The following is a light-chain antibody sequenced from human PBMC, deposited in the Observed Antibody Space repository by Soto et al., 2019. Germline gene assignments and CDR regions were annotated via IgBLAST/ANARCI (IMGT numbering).Light chain of an antibody. V-gene: IGLV2-14*01. CDR3: SSYTSSSTFYV. CDR2: QVS. CDR1: SSDIGGYYS. Sequence: QSALTQPASVSGSPGQSITISCTGTSSDIGGYYSVSWYQYHPGKAPKLMIYQVSNRPSGVSNRFSGSKSGNTASLTISGLQTEDEADYYCSSYTSSSTFYVFGTGTKVTVL. J-gene: IGLJ1*01.